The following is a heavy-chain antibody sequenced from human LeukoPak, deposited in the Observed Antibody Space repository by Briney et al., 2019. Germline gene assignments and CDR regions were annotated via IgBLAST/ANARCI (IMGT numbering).Heavy chain of an antibody. CDR3: ARISGSYSSY. CDR1: GGSFSGYY. Sequence: PSETLSLTCTVYGGSFSGYYWHWIRQPPGKGLEWNGEINHSGSTNYNPSLKTRVTISVATSKNQFCLRLSSVTAADTAVYYCARISGSYSSYWGQGTLVTVSS. D-gene: IGHD1-26*01. V-gene: IGHV4-34*01. CDR2: INHSGST. J-gene: IGHJ4*02.